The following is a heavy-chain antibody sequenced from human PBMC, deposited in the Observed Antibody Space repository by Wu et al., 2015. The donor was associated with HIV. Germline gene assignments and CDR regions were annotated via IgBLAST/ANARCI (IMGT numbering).Heavy chain of an antibody. CDR3: ARDRGNIVATILNYYYGMDV. J-gene: IGHJ6*02. V-gene: IGHV1-69*05. CDR1: GGSFRSYV. Sequence: QVQLVQSGAEVKKPGSSVKVSCKASGGSFRSYVMTWVRQAPGQGLEWMGGIIPIFGTANYAQKFQGRVTITTDESTSTAYMELSSLRSEDTAVYYCARDRGNIVATILNYYYGMDVWGQGTTVTVSS. CDR2: IIPIFGTA. D-gene: IGHD5-12*01.